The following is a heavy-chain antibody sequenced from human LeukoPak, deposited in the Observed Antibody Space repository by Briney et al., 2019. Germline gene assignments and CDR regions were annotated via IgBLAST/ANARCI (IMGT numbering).Heavy chain of an antibody. CDR2: INHSGSA. D-gene: IGHD5-18*01. Sequence: SETLSLTCTVSGGSISSSSYYWGWIRQPPGKGLEWIGEINHSGSANYNPSLKSRVTISVDTSKNQFSLKLSSVTAADTAVYYCARRGQLWSGRYYYYMDVWGKGTTVTISS. CDR3: ARRGQLWSGRYYYYMDV. CDR1: GGSISSSSYY. V-gene: IGHV4-39*07. J-gene: IGHJ6*03.